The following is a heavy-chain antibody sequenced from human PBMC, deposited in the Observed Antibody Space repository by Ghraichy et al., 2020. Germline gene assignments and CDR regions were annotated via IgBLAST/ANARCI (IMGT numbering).Heavy chain of an antibody. Sequence: SETLSLTCTVSGGSTSSYYWSWIRQPPGKGLEWIGYIYYSGSTNYNPSLTSRVTISVDTSKNQFSLKLTSVTAAATAVYYCARGFKKYSSCWYVGYYYYMDVWGKGTTVTVSS. CDR2: IYYSGST. CDR3: ARGFKKYSSCWYVGYYYYMDV. V-gene: IGHV4-59*01. CDR1: GGSTSSYY. J-gene: IGHJ6*03. D-gene: IGHD6-19*01.